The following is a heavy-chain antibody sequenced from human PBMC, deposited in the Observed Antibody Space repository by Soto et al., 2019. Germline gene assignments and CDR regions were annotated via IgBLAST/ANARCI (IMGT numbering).Heavy chain of an antibody. CDR3: ARGSSSWYRGVGYYYYGMDV. Sequence: LALTCTVSGGSISSYYWSWIRQPPGKGLEWIGYIYYSWSTNYNPSLKSQVTISVDTSKNQFSPKLSSVTAADTAVYYCARGSSSWYRGVGYYYYGMDVWGQGTTVPVSS. CDR2: IYYSWST. CDR1: GGSISSYY. J-gene: IGHJ6*02. D-gene: IGHD6-13*01. V-gene: IGHV4-59*01.